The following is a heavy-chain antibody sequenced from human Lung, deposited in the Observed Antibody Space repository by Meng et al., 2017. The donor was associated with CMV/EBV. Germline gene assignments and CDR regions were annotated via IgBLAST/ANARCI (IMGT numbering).Heavy chain of an antibody. CDR2: INPNSGGT. D-gene: IGHD2-21*01. J-gene: IGHJ5*02. CDR3: ARVGEVVGMGWFDP. Sequence: ASXXVSXKASGYTLTGYYMHWARQATGQGLEWMGWINPNSGGTNYAQKFQGRVTMTRDTSISTAYMELSRLRSDDTAVYYGARVGEVVGMGWFDPWGQGTLVTVSS. V-gene: IGHV1-2*02. CDR1: GYTLTGYY.